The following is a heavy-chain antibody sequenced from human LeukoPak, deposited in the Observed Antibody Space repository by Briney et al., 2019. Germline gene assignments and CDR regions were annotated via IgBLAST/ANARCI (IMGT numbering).Heavy chain of an antibody. CDR2: INTSGGST. J-gene: IGHJ4*02. Sequence: ASVKVSCKASGYTFTSYYMHWVRQAPGHGLEWMGIINTSGGSTSYAQKFQGRVTMTRDTSTSTVYMELSSLRSEDTAVCYCARDLRGAFDYWGQGTLVTVSS. CDR1: GYTFTSYY. CDR3: ARDLRGAFDY. D-gene: IGHD3-16*01. V-gene: IGHV1-46*01.